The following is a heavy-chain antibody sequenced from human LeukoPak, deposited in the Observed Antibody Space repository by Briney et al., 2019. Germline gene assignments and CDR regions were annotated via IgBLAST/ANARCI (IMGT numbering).Heavy chain of an antibody. V-gene: IGHV4-59*01. Sequence: SETLSLTCTVSSDSIGNYYWTWIRQSPGKRLEWLGYYSSTGDSEYNPYLKSRVTMSVDMSKNQFSLKLTSVAAADTAVYFCARGYHWNYGWFDPWGQGTLVTVSS. CDR3: ARGYHWNYGWFDP. CDR1: SDSIGNYY. D-gene: IGHD1-7*01. J-gene: IGHJ5*02. CDR2: YSSTGDS.